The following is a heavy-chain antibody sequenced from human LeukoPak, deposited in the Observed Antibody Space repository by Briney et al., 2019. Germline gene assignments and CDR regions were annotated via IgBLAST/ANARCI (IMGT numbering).Heavy chain of an antibody. CDR1: GFTFSTNV. CDR2: ISYVGSNK. D-gene: IGHD6-13*01. J-gene: IGHJ4*02. CDR3: AKDRSSSWSIDY. V-gene: IGHV3-30*18. Sequence: PGRSLRLSCAASGFTFSTNVMHWVRQAPGKGLEWVAFISYVGSNKNYADFVKGRFTISRDNSKNTVYLQMNSLRAEDMAIYYCAKDRSSSWSIDYWGQGTLATVSS.